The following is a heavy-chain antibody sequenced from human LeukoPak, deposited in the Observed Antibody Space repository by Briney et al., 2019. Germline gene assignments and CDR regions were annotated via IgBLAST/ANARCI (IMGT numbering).Heavy chain of an antibody. CDR1: GFTFSNAW. V-gene: IGHV3-15*01. CDR3: TTVTALLLWGLDV. J-gene: IGHJ6*02. Sequence: GGSLRLSCAGSGFTFSNAWMSWVRQAPGKGLEWVGRIKSNSDGGTAEYGAAVKGRLTISRDNSKNTLYLQMNSLKTEDTAVYHCTTVTALLLWGLDVWGQGTTVTVSS. D-gene: IGHD2-15*01. CDR2: IKSNSDGGTA.